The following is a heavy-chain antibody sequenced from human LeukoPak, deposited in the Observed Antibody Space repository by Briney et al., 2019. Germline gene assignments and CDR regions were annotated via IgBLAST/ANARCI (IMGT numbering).Heavy chain of an antibody. Sequence: SVKVSCKASGGTFSSYAISWVRQAPGQGLEWMGRIIPIFGTANYAQKFQGRVTITTDESTSIAYMELGSLRSEDTAVYYCAREGRLRSNWFDPWGQGTLVTVSS. CDR1: GGTFSSYA. CDR2: IIPIFGTA. V-gene: IGHV1-69*05. D-gene: IGHD3-16*01. J-gene: IGHJ5*02. CDR3: AREGRLRSNWFDP.